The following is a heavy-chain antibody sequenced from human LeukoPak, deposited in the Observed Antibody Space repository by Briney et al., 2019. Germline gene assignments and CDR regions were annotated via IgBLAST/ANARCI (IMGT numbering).Heavy chain of an antibody. CDR1: GDSISSTSYY. CDR2: IYYSGST. CDR3: ARRCLGYSSGWYGHSYYYYYYMDV. J-gene: IGHJ6*03. Sequence: PSETLSLTCTVSGDSISSTSYYWGWIRQPPGKGLEWIGSIYYSGSTYYNPSLKSRVTISVDTSKNQFSLKLSSVTAADTAVYYCARRCLGYSSGWYGHSYYYYYYMDVWGKGTTVTISS. V-gene: IGHV4-39*07. D-gene: IGHD6-19*01.